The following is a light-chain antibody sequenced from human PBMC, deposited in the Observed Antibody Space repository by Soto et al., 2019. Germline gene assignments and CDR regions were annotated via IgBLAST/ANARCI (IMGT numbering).Light chain of an antibody. Sequence: SYELTQPSSVSVSPGQTARITCSGDVLAKKYARWFQQKPGQAPVLVIYKDSERPSGIPERFSGSSSGTTVTLTISGAQVEDEADYSAADNNRVFGGGTKLTVL. J-gene: IGLJ2*01. V-gene: IGLV3-27*01. CDR3: YSAADNNRV. CDR1: VLAKKY. CDR2: KDS.